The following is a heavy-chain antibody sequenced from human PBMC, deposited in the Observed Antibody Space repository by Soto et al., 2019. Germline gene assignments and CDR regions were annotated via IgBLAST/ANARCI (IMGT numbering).Heavy chain of an antibody. Sequence: QVQLQASGPGLVKPSQTLSLTCTVSGGSISSGGYYWSWIRQHPGKGLEWIGYIYYSGSTYYNPSPKSPVTISVDTSKNQFSLKLSSVTAADTAVYYCASFRSCSGGSCYSNYYYMDVWGKGTTVTVSS. D-gene: IGHD2-15*01. CDR2: IYYSGST. J-gene: IGHJ6*03. CDR1: GGSISSGGYY. V-gene: IGHV4-31*01. CDR3: ASFRSCSGGSCYSNYYYMDV.